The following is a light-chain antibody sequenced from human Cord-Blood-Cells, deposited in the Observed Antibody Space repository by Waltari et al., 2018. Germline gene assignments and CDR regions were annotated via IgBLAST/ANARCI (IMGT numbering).Light chain of an antibody. V-gene: IGLV3-19*01. CDR3: NSRDSSGNHLV. CDR2: GKN. Sequence: SSELTQDPAVSVALGQTVRITCQGDSLRSYYASWYQQKPGQDPVLVIYGKNNRPSGIPDRFSGSSSGNTASLTSTGAQAEDEADYYCNSRDSSGNHLVFGGGTKLTVL. J-gene: IGLJ2*01. CDR1: SLRSYY.